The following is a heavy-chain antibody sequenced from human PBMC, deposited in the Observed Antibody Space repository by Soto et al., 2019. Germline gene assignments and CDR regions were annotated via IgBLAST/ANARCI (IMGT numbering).Heavy chain of an antibody. CDR3: ARGIAVAGKKIDY. D-gene: IGHD6-19*01. J-gene: IGHJ4*02. V-gene: IGHV4-61*01. CDR2: IYYSGST. Sequence: SETLSLTCTVSGGSVSSGSYYWSWIRQPPGKGLEWIGYIYYSGSTNYNPSLKSRVTISVDTSKNQFSLKLSSVTAADTAVYYCARGIAVAGKKIDYWGQGTLVTVSS. CDR1: GGSVSSGSYY.